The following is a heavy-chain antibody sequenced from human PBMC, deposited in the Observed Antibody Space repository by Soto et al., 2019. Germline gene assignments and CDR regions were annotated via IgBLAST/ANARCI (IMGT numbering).Heavy chain of an antibody. CDR1: GGTFSSYA. Sequence: SVKVSCKASGGTFSSYAISWVRQAPGQGLEWMGGIIPIFGTANYAQKFQGRVTITADESTSTAYMELSSLRSEDTAVYYCARDTGPIMHNNFDISGQGTMVTVSS. D-gene: IGHD1-20*01. CDR2: IIPIFGTA. J-gene: IGHJ3*02. CDR3: ARDTGPIMHNNFDI. V-gene: IGHV1-69*13.